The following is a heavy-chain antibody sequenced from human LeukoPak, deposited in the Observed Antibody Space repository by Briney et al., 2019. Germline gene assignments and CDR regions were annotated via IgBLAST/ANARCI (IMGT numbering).Heavy chain of an antibody. CDR3: ARSNQPDIVVVPAAIDCYGMDV. D-gene: IGHD2-2*02. Sequence: SETLSLTCTVSGGSISSYYWSWIRQPPGKGLEWIGYIYYSGSTNYNPSLKSRVTISVDTSKNQFSLKLSSVTAADTAVYYCARSNQPDIVVVPAAIDCYGMDVWGQGTTVTVSS. CDR2: IYYSGST. J-gene: IGHJ6*02. CDR1: GGSISSYY. V-gene: IGHV4-59*01.